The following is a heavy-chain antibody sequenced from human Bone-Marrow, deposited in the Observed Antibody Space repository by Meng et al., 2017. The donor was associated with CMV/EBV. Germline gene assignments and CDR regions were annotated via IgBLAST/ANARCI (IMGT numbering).Heavy chain of an antibody. CDR3: ARVVGYCSSTSCYDWFDP. D-gene: IGHD2-2*01. V-gene: IGHV1-69*10. Sequence: SVKVSCKASGGTFSSYAISWVRQAPGQGLEWMGGIIPILGIANYAQKFQGRVTITADKSTSTAYMELSSLRSEDTAVYYCARVVGYCSSTSCYDWFDPWGQGPLVTFSS. CDR1: GGTFSSYA. CDR2: IIPILGIA. J-gene: IGHJ5*02.